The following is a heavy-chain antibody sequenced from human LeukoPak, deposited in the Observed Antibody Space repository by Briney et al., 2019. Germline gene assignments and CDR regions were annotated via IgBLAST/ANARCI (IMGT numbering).Heavy chain of an antibody. Sequence: ASVKVSCKASGYTFTSYGISWVRQAPGQGLEWVGWISAYNGNTNYAQKLQGRVTMPTDTSTSTAYTELRSLRSDDTAVYYCARGVEERGTAMAYSYSGMDVWSQGSTVTVPS. CDR1: GYTFTSYG. CDR2: ISAYNGNT. D-gene: IGHD5-18*01. V-gene: IGHV1-18*01. J-gene: IGHJ6*02. CDR3: ARGVEERGTAMAYSYSGMDV.